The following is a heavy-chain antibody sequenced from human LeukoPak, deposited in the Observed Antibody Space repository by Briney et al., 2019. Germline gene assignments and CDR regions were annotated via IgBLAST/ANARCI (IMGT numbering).Heavy chain of an antibody. CDR2: IYGGGST. CDR1: GFTVSSSY. V-gene: IGHV3-53*01. J-gene: IGHJ4*02. Sequence: GGSLRLSCAASGFTVSSSYMNWVRQAPGKGLEWVSLIYGGGSTYYADSVKGRFTISRDNSKNTLYLQMNSLRAEDTAVYYCAKDKGYSYGWNSDYWGQGTLVTVSS. D-gene: IGHD5-18*01. CDR3: AKDKGYSYGWNSDY.